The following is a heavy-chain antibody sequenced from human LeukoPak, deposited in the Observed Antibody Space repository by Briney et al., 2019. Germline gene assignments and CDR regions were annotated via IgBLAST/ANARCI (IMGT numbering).Heavy chain of an antibody. CDR3: ARGPGIAAAGSLDS. CDR1: VGSFRGYY. CDR2: INHSGST. Sequence: PSETLSLTCAVYVGSFRGYYWSWIRQPPGKGLEWIGEINHSGSTNYNPSLKSRVTISVDTSKNQFSLKLSSVTAADTAVYFCARGPGIAAAGSLDSWGQGTLVTVSS. V-gene: IGHV4-34*01. J-gene: IGHJ4*02. D-gene: IGHD6-13*01.